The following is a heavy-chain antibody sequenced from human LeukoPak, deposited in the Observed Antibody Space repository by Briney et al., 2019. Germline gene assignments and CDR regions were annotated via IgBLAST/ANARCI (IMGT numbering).Heavy chain of an antibody. Sequence: ASVKVSCKVSGYTLTELSMHWVRQAPGKGLEWMGGFDPEDGETIYAQKFQGRVTMTEDTSTDTAYMELSSLRSEDTAVYYCATDAEYSGYDYYFDYWGQGTLVTVPS. CDR2: FDPEDGET. CDR3: ATDAEYSGYDYYFDY. D-gene: IGHD5-12*01. V-gene: IGHV1-24*01. CDR1: GYTLTELS. J-gene: IGHJ4*02.